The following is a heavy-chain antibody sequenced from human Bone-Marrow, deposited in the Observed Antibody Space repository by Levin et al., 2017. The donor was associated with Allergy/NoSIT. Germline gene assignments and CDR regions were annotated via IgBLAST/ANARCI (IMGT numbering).Heavy chain of an antibody. J-gene: IGHJ4*02. Sequence: PGGSLRLSCAASGFTFNNVRMSWVRQAPGNGLEWVGRITPKSEGETTDYAAPVKGRFSVSRDDSKNTLYLQMNTLRTEDTAVYYRTIKSTMATGHWGQGTLVTVSS. V-gene: IGHV3-15*01. CDR2: ITPKSEGETT. D-gene: IGHD3-3*01. CDR3: TIKSTMATGH. CDR1: GFTFNNVR.